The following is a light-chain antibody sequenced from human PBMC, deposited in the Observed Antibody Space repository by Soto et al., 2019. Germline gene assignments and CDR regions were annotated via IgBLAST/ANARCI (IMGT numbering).Light chain of an antibody. Sequence: DIHMTQSPSTLAASVGDRVTITCRASQSISSWLAWYQQKPGQVPRLLMYSASSRASGFPDRFSGSGSGTDFTLTISRLEPEDFAVYYCQQSSSSPVTFGQGTRLEIK. CDR1: QSISSW. CDR2: SAS. J-gene: IGKJ5*01. V-gene: IGKV1-5*01. CDR3: QQSSSSPVT.